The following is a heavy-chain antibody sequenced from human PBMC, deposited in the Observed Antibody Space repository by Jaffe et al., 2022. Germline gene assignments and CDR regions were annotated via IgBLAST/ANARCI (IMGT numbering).Heavy chain of an antibody. J-gene: IGHJ3*02. V-gene: IGHV3-23*01. CDR2: ISGSGGST. CDR3: AKVPSYYYGSGSYPYDDAFDI. CDR1: GFTFSSYA. D-gene: IGHD3-10*01. Sequence: EVQLLESGGGLVQPGGSLRLSCAASGFTFSSYAMSWVRQAPGKGLEWVSAISGSGGSTYYADSVKGRFTISRDNSKNTLYLQMNSLRAEDTAVYYCAKVPSYYYGSGSYPYDDAFDIWGQGTMVTVSS.